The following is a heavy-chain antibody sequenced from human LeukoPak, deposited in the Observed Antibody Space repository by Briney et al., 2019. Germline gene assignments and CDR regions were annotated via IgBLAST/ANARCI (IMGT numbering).Heavy chain of an antibody. CDR1: GGSISSYY. CDR3: TRALGYYAFYFDH. J-gene: IGHJ4*02. CDR2: IYTSGST. V-gene: IGHV4-4*07. D-gene: IGHD1-26*01. Sequence: SETLSLTCTVSGGSISSYYWSWIRQPAGKGLEWIGRIYTSGSTNYNPSLKSRVTMSVDTSKNQFSLKLTSMTAADTAVYYCTRALGYYAFYFDHWGQGTLVTVSS.